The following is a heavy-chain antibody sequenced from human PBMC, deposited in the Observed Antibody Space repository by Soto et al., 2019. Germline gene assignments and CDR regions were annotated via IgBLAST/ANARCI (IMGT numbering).Heavy chain of an antibody. CDR3: ARGRYGEY. V-gene: IGHV1-18*01. CDR2: ISAHNGNT. Sequence: QVHLVQSGAEVKKPGASVKVSCKASGYTFTSYGITWVRQAPGQGLEWMGWISAHNGNTDYAQKLQGRVIVTRDTSTSTAYMELRSLRSADTAVYYCARGRYGEYWGQGALVTVSS. J-gene: IGHJ4*02. D-gene: IGHD3-10*01. CDR1: GYTFTSYG.